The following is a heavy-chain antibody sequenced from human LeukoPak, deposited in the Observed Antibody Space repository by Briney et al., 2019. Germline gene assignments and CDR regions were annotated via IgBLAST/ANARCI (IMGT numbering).Heavy chain of an antibody. V-gene: IGHV4-34*01. Sequence: TSSETLSLTCTVSGGSISSYYWSWIRQPPGKGLEWIGEINHSGSTNYNPSLKSRVTISVDTSKNQFSLKLSSVTAADTAVYYCARRRITMVRGALAPANPRNNWFDPWGQGTLVTVSS. CDR1: GGSISSYY. CDR2: INHSGST. D-gene: IGHD3-10*01. CDR3: ARRRITMVRGALAPANPRNNWFDP. J-gene: IGHJ5*02.